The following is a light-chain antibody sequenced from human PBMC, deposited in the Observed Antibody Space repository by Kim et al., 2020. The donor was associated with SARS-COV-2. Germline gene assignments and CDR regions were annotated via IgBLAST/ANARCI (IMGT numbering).Light chain of an antibody. Sequence: QLVLTQSPSASASLGDSVKLTCTLSSGHSSYAIAWHQQQPEKGPRYLMKLNSDGSHSKGDGIPDRFSGSSSGAERYLTISSLQSEDEADYYCQTWGTGISVFGGGTQLTVL. CDR2: LNSDGSH. CDR3: QTWGTGISV. CDR1: SGHSSYA. V-gene: IGLV4-69*01. J-gene: IGLJ3*02.